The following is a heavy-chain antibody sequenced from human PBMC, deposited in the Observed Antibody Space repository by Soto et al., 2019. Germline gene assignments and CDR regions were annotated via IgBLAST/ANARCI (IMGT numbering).Heavy chain of an antibody. CDR1: GGSISSGGYY. CDR2: IYYSGST. Sequence: LALTCTVSGGSISSGGYYWSWIRQHPGKGLEWIGYIYYSGSTYYNPSLKSRVTISVDTSKNQFSLKLSSVTAADTAVYYCARESAYSSSWYWFDPWGQGTLVTVSS. D-gene: IGHD6-13*01. J-gene: IGHJ5*02. CDR3: ARESAYSSSWYWFDP. V-gene: IGHV4-31*03.